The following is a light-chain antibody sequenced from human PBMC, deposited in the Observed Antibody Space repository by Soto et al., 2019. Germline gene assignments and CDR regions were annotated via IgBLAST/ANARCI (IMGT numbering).Light chain of an antibody. CDR3: QKYNSAPLT. Sequence: DVPMTQSPSSLSASVGDRVTITCRASQGIAPYLAWFQQKPGKVPKLLIYAASTLQTGVPSRFSGSGSETDFTLTISSLQPEDVATYYCQKYNSAPLTFGGGTKVEIK. J-gene: IGKJ4*01. CDR2: AAS. CDR1: QGIAPY. V-gene: IGKV1-27*01.